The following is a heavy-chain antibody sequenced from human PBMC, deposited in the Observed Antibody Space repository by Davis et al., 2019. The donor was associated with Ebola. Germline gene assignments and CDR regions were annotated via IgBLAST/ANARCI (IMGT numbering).Heavy chain of an antibody. CDR1: GGSISSSSYY. CDR3: ARLVSGASSHWYFDL. V-gene: IGHV4-39*01. J-gene: IGHJ2*01. Sequence: MPSETLSLTCTVSGGSISSSSYYWGWIRQPPGKGLEWIGSIYYSGSTYYNPSLKRRVTISVDTSKNQFSLKLSSVTAADTAVYYCARLVSGASSHWYFDLWGRGTLVTVSS. D-gene: IGHD2-15*01. CDR2: IYYSGST.